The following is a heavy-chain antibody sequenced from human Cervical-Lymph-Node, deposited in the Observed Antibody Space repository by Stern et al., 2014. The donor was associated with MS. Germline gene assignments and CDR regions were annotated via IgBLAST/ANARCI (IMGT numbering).Heavy chain of an antibody. CDR1: GYTFSYSG. Sequence: QVQLVQSGAEVKKPGASVRLSCKASGYTFSYSGIHWVRQAPGQRLEWMGWVSVGNDDIRYSQRFKDRLTITRDTSASTDYMDLSSLRPEDTAVYYCAADHSGTNPNYLDYWGQGTQVTVSS. J-gene: IGHJ4*02. CDR2: VSVGNDDI. V-gene: IGHV1-3*01. D-gene: IGHD1/OR15-1a*01. CDR3: AADHSGTNPNYLDY.